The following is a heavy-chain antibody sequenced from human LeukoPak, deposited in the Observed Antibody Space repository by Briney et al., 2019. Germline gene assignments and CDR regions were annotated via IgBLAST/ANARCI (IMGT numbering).Heavy chain of an antibody. Sequence: GGSLRLSCVASGFTFSNYAMSWVRQAPGKGLEWVSAITCSGTSTYYADSLKGRFTISRDNSKNTVFLQMNSLRHEDTAIYYCVIWGDYDVLTGYYVPDYWGQGTLVTVSS. CDR1: GFTFSNYA. CDR2: ITCSGTST. CDR3: VIWGDYDVLTGYYVPDY. D-gene: IGHD3-9*01. J-gene: IGHJ4*02. V-gene: IGHV3-23*01.